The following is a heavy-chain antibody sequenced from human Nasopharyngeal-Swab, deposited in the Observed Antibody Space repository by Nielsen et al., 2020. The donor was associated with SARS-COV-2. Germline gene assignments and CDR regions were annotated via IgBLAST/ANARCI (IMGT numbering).Heavy chain of an antibody. V-gene: IGHV3-30*18. CDR1: GFTFSSYG. CDR3: VKDRTAMVTGYMDV. J-gene: IGHJ6*03. D-gene: IGHD5-18*01. Sequence: GESLKISCAASGFTFSSYGMHWVRQAPGKGPEWVAVISYDGSNKYYADSVKGRFTISRDNSKNTLYLQMNSLRAEDTAVYYCVKDRTAMVTGYMDVWGKGTTVTVSS. CDR2: ISYDGSNK.